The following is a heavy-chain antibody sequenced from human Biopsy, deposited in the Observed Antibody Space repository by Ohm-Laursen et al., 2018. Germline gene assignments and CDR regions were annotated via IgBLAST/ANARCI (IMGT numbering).Heavy chain of an antibody. Sequence: RSLRLSCSASGFTFSGYGMHWVRQAPGKGLEWVAVIWYDGTDKFYADSVKGRFTISRDNSKNTLYLHMNSLRAADTAVYYCARDRYYGSENYFSRYNMDVWGQGTTVTVSS. CDR3: ARDRYYGSENYFSRYNMDV. V-gene: IGHV3-33*01. D-gene: IGHD3-10*01. J-gene: IGHJ6*03. CDR2: IWYDGTDK. CDR1: GFTFSGYG.